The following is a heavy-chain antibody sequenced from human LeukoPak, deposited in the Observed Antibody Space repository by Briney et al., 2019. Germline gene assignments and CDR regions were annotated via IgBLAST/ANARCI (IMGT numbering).Heavy chain of an antibody. CDR2: FDPEDGET. CDR1: GYTLTELS. D-gene: IGHD3-10*01. Sequence: ASVKVSCKVSGYTLTELSMHWVRQAPGKGLEWMGGFDPEDGETINAQKFQGRVTMTEDTSTDTAYMELSSLRSEDTAVYYCAITWYYYGSGSAYNWFDPWGQGTLVTVSS. CDR3: AITWYYYGSGSAYNWFDP. V-gene: IGHV1-24*01. J-gene: IGHJ5*02.